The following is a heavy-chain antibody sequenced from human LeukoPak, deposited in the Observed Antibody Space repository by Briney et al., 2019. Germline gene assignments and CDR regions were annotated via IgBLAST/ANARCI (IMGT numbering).Heavy chain of an antibody. CDR3: ARVSGSA. CDR2: IYSGGST. CDR1: GFTFSSYW. J-gene: IGHJ5*02. Sequence: GGSLRLSCAASGFTFSSYWMSWVRQAPGKGLEWVSVIYSGGSTYYADSVKGRFTISRDNSKNTLYLQMNSLRAEDTAVYYCARVSGSAWGQGTLVTVSS. V-gene: IGHV3-53*01.